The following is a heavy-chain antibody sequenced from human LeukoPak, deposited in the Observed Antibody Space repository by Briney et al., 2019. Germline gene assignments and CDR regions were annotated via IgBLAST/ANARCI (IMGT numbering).Heavy chain of an antibody. Sequence: ASVKVSCKASGYTFTSYGIGWVRQAPGQGLEWMGWISAYNGNTNYAQKLQGGVTMTTDTSTSTAYMELRSLRSDDTAVYYCARVEVVVVTAILIHAFDIRGQGTMVTVSS. CDR2: ISAYNGNT. D-gene: IGHD2-21*02. J-gene: IGHJ3*02. CDR3: ARVEVVVVTAILIHAFDI. V-gene: IGHV1-18*01. CDR1: GYTFTSYG.